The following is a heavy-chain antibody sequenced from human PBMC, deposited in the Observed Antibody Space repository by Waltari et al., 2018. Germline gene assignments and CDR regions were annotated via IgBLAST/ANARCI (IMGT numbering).Heavy chain of an antibody. D-gene: IGHD6-13*01. J-gene: IGHJ4*02. CDR1: GGSTSSSSYY. V-gene: IGHV4-39*01. CDR3: ARLDSSSWYGALGFDY. CDR2: IYYSGST. Sequence: QLQLQESGPGLVKPSETLSLTCTVSGGSTSSSSYYWGWIRQPPGKGLEWIGSIYYSGSTYYNPSLKSRDTISVDTSKNQFSLKLSSVTAADTAVYYCARLDSSSWYGALGFDYWGQGTLVTVSS.